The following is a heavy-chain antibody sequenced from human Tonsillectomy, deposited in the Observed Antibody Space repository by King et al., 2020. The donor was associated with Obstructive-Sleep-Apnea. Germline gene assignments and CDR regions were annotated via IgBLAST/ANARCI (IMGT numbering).Heavy chain of an antibody. J-gene: IGHJ4*02. Sequence: QLVQSGGGVVQPGRSLRLSCAASGFTFSNYGMHWVRQAPGKGLEWVAVISYDGGYKYYEDSVKGRFTNSRDNFKNMLYLQMNSLRAEDTAVYFCAKDRLTSMGYFDYWGQGSLVTVSS. CDR1: GFTFSNYG. D-gene: IGHD5-12*01. CDR2: ISYDGGYK. CDR3: AKDRLTSMGYFDY. V-gene: IGHV3-30*18.